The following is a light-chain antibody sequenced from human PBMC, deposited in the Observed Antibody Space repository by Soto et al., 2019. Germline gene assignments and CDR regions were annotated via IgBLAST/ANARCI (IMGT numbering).Light chain of an antibody. Sequence: EIVLPQSPAPLSLSPGETATLSCRASQSVSSSLAWYQQKPGQTPRLLIYDASNRATGIPARFSGSGSGTDFTLTVSSLEPEDFAVYYCQQRSSWPLTFGGGTKVEIK. CDR1: QSVSSS. J-gene: IGKJ4*01. V-gene: IGKV3-11*01. CDR2: DAS. CDR3: QQRSSWPLT.